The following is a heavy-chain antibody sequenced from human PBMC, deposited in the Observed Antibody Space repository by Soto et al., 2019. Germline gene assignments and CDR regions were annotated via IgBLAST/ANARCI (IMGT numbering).Heavy chain of an antibody. D-gene: IGHD3-10*01. J-gene: IGHJ4*02. CDR3: ARVIGSYGSGSYYYDY. CDR1: GGSISSGGYS. V-gene: IGHV4-30-2*01. Sequence: QLQLQESGSGLVKPAQTLSLTCAVSGGSISSGGYSWSWIRQPPGKGLEWIGYIYHSGSTYYNPSLKSRVTISVDRSKNQFSLKLSSVTAADTAVYYCARVIGSYGSGSYYYDYGGQGTLVTVSS. CDR2: IYHSGST.